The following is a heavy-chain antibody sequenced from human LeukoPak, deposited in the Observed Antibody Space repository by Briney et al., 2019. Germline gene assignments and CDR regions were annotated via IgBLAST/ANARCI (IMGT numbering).Heavy chain of an antibody. J-gene: IGHJ6*03. CDR1: GGSFSGYY. Sequence: SETLSLTCAVYGGSFSGYYWSWIRQPPGKGLEWIGEINHSGSTNYNPSLKSRVTISVDTSKNQFSLKLSSVTAADTVVYYCARGPRYYDSSGYYVGYYYYYYMDVWGKGTTVTVSS. CDR2: INHSGST. D-gene: IGHD3-22*01. V-gene: IGHV4-34*01. CDR3: ARGPRYYDSSGYYVGYYYYYYMDV.